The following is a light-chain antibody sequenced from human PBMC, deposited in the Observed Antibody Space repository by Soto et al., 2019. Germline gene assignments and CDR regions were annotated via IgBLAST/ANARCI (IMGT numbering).Light chain of an antibody. CDR2: EVT. CDR1: GNDVGGYNY. J-gene: IGLJ3*02. Sequence: SALTQPASVSGSPGQSITISCTGTGNDVGGYNYVSWYQQHPGKAPKLMIYEVTNRPSRVSSRFSGSKSGNTASLTISGLQAEDEADYYCCSYTVSGKVVFGGGTKVTVL. CDR3: CSYTVSGKVV. V-gene: IGLV2-14*01.